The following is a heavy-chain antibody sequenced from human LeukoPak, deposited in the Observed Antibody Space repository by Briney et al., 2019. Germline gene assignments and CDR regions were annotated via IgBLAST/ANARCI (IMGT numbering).Heavy chain of an antibody. Sequence: SETLSHTCTVSGYSISSGYYRGWVRQPPGKGLEWIGSIYHSGGTYYNPSLKSPVTISVDTSKNQFSMKLSSVTGADTAVYYCARDADFWSGYYGGGGDYWGQGTLVTVSS. D-gene: IGHD3-3*01. V-gene: IGHV4-38-2*02. CDR2: IYHSGGT. CDR3: ARDADFWSGYYGGGGDY. CDR1: GYSISSGYY. J-gene: IGHJ4*02.